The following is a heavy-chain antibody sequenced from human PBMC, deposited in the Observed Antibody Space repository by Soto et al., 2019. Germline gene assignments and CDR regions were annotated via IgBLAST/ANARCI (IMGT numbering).Heavy chain of an antibody. V-gene: IGHV1-69*13. D-gene: IGHD2-2*01. CDR3: ARSQGSSTSLEIYYYYYYGMDV. CDR2: IIPIPGTA. J-gene: IGHJ6*02. Sequence: GASVKVSCKASGGTFSSYAISWVQQAPGQGLEWMGGIIPIPGTANYAQKFQGRVTITADESTSTAYMELSSLRSEDTAVYYCARSQGSSTSLEIYYYYYYGMDVWGQGTTVTVSS. CDR1: GGTFSSYA.